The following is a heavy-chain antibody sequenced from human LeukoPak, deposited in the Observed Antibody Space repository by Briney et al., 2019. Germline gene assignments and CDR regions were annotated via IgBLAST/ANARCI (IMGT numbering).Heavy chain of an antibody. CDR2: ISYDGSHE. Sequence: GGSLRLSCAASGFILSSYGMHWVRQAPGKGLEWVEVISYDGSHEYYADSVKGRFTISRDNSKNTLYLQMNSLRTEDTAVYYCAKDRGSSSWYGFDHWGQGTLVTVSS. CDR1: GFILSSYG. V-gene: IGHV3-30*18. J-gene: IGHJ4*02. D-gene: IGHD6-13*01. CDR3: AKDRGSSSWYGFDH.